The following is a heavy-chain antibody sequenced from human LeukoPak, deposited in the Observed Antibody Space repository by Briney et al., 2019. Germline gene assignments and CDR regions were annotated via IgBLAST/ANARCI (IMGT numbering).Heavy chain of an antibody. V-gene: IGHV4-59*01. D-gene: IGHD3-22*01. CDR2: IYYSGST. Sequence: SETLSLTCTVSGGSISSYYWSWIRQPPGKGLEWIGYIYYSGSTNYNPSLKSRVTISVDTSKNQFSLKLSSVTAADTAVYYCARDTLNYDSSGYYFDAFDIWGQGTMVTVSS. CDR3: ARDTLNYDSSGYYFDAFDI. J-gene: IGHJ3*02. CDR1: GGSISSYY.